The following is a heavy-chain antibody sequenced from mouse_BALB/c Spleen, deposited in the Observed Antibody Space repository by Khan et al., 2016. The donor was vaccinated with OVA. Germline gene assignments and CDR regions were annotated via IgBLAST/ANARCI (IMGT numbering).Heavy chain of an antibody. CDR3: TRIYRSDFDY. D-gene: IGHD1-1*01. CDR2: INPHIGET. J-gene: IGHJ2*01. CDR1: GYSFTGYF. Sequence: EVQLKESGPQLVKPGASVKISCNASGYSFTGYFMNWVMQSHGKILEWIGRINPHIGETLYNQKFKDKATLTVDESSSTAHMELRSLESEDSAVYYCTRIYRSDFDYWGQGTTLTVSS. V-gene: IGHV1-20*02.